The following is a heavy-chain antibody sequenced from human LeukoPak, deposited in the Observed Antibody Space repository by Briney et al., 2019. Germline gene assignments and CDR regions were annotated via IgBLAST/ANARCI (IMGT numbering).Heavy chain of an antibody. D-gene: IGHD6-13*01. CDR3: ARASWQLIQPYYFDY. V-gene: IGHV5-51*01. Sequence: GESLKISCKGSGYSFTNYWIGWVRQMPGKGLEWIGIIFPRDSDTRYSPSFQGQVTISADKSISTAYLQWNSLKASDTAMYYCARASWQLIQPYYFDYWGQGTLVTVSS. J-gene: IGHJ4*02. CDR1: GYSFTNYW. CDR2: IFPRDSDT.